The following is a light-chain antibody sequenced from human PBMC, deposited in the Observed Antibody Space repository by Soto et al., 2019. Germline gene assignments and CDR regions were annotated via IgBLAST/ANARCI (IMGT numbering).Light chain of an antibody. CDR3: QQRFYWPPFT. Sequence: EVVLTQSPATLSLSPGERATLSCRASQAVGTFLAWYQHKPGQAPRLLIYDASNRVTGIPARFSGSGSGTDFTLTISSLDPEDFAVYYCQQRFYWPPFTFGGGTSVESK. J-gene: IGKJ4*01. CDR1: QAVGTF. CDR2: DAS. V-gene: IGKV3-11*01.